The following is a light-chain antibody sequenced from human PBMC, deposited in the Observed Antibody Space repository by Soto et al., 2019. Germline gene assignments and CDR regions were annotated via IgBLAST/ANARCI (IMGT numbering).Light chain of an antibody. V-gene: IGKV1-5*01. CDR1: QSISSW. Sequence: DIQMTQSPSTLSSSVGDRVTLTCRASQSISSWLAWYQQKPGKAPKLLIYDASSLESGVPSRLSGRGSGTEFTLTISSLQPDDFATYYCQQYNSYWTFGQGTKVDIK. CDR2: DAS. J-gene: IGKJ1*01. CDR3: QQYNSYWT.